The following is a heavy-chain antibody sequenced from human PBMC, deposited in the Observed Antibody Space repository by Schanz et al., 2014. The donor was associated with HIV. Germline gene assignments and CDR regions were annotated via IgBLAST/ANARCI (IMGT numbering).Heavy chain of an antibody. V-gene: IGHV3-33*05. CDR2: ISYDGRKK. D-gene: IGHD3-3*01. CDR3: AKDGRGGDYDFWSGYEYNWFDP. CDR1: GFTFNSYG. Sequence: QVQLVESGGGVVQPGRSLRLSCAASGFTFNSYGMHWVRQAPGKGLEWVSVISYDGRKKLYADSVKGRFTISRDNSKNTLYLQMNSLRAEDTAVYNCAKDGRGGDYDFWSGYEYNWFDPWGQGNLVTVSS. J-gene: IGHJ5*02.